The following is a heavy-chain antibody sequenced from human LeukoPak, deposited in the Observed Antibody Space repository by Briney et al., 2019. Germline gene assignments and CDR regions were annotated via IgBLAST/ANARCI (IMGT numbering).Heavy chain of an antibody. CDR1: GFTFDDYA. D-gene: IGHD6-13*01. J-gene: IGHJ4*02. CDR2: ISWNSGNI. CDR3: AKDFYSSSWYVFDF. V-gene: IGHV3-9*01. Sequence: GGSLRLSCAASGFTFDDYAMHWVRQAPGKGLEWVSGISWNSGNIGYADSVKGRFTISRDNAKNYLYLQMNSLRAEDTALYYCAKDFYSSSWYVFDFWGQGALVTVSS.